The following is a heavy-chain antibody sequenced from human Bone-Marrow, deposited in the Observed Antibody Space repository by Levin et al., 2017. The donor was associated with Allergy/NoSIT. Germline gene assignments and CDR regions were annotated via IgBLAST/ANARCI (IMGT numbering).Heavy chain of an antibody. CDR2: IIPIFGTA. CDR1: GGTFSSYA. Sequence: RASVKVSCKASGGTFSSYAISWVRQAPGQGLEWMGGIIPIFGTANYAQKFQGRVTITADESTSTAYMELSSLRSEDTAVYYCASTSSGRYWYFDLWGRGTLVTVSS. D-gene: IGHD6-19*01. V-gene: IGHV1-69*13. J-gene: IGHJ2*01. CDR3: ASTSSGRYWYFDL.